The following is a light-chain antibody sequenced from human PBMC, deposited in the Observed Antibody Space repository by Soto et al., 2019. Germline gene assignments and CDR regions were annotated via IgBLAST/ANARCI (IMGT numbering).Light chain of an antibody. V-gene: IGKV2-28*01. J-gene: IGKJ3*01. CDR1: QSILHSNGYNC. Sequence: DIVMTQSPLSLPVTPGEPASITCRSSQSILHSNGYNCLDWYLQKPGQSPQLLIYLGSNRASGVPDRFSGSGSGTDFTLKISRVEAEDVGVYYCMQALQTPFTFGPGTKVDIK. CDR3: MQALQTPFT. CDR2: LGS.